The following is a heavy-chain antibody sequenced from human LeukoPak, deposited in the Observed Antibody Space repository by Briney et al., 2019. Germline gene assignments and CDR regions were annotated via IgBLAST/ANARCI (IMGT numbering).Heavy chain of an antibody. CDR3: ARDRYGIRRDYFDY. V-gene: IGHV3-33*01. D-gene: IGHD1-14*01. CDR2: IWYDGTNK. J-gene: IGHJ4*02. CDR1: GFSFSDYG. Sequence: PGGSLRLSCAASGFSFSDYGMHWVRQAPGKGLEWGALIWYDGTNKYYVDSVKGRFTISRDNSKNTLYLQMNSLRADDTAVYYCARDRYGIRRDYFDYWGQGILVTVSS.